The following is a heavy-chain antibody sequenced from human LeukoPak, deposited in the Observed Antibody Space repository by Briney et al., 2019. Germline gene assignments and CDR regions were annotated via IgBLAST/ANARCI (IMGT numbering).Heavy chain of an antibody. Sequence: GGSLRLSCAASGFTFSSYAMSWVRQAPGKGLEWVSAISGSGGSTYYADSVKGRFIISRGNSKNTLYLQMNSLRAEDTAVYYCATSDDYGDYDGYWGQGTLVTVSS. D-gene: IGHD4-17*01. CDR2: ISGSGGST. CDR1: GFTFSSYA. CDR3: ATSDDYGDYDGY. V-gene: IGHV3-23*01. J-gene: IGHJ4*02.